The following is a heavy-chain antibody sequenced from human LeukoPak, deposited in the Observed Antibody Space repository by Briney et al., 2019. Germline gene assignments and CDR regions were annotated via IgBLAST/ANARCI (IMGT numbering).Heavy chain of an antibody. CDR2: ISSSSSYI. J-gene: IGHJ6*04. Sequence: PGGSLRLSCAASGFTFSSYSMNWVRQAPGKGLEWVSSISSSSSYIYYADSVKGRFTISRDNAKNSLYLQMDSLRAEDTAVYYCAELGITMIGGVWGKGTTVTISS. D-gene: IGHD3-10*02. CDR1: GFTFSSYS. V-gene: IGHV3-21*01. CDR3: AELGITMIGGV.